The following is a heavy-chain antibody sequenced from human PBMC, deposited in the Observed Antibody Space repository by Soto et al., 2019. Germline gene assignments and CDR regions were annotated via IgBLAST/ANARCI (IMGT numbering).Heavy chain of an antibody. D-gene: IGHD6-13*01. CDR3: SRPICAGIAAAGGHFDY. CDR2: IFYSGTT. CDR1: GGSISSSIDY. Sequence: SETLSLTCSVSGGSISSSIDYWGWIRHPPGKGLEWIGSIFYSGTTYYNPSLSSRDTLSVDTTNNQVSLNLSSVTAADPAWYYFSRPICAGIAAAGGHFDYWGQGSLVTVSS. V-gene: IGHV4-39*01. J-gene: IGHJ4*02.